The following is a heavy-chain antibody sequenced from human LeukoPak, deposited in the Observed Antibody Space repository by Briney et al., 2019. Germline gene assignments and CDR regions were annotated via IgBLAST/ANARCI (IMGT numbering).Heavy chain of an antibody. V-gene: IGHV3-30*02. D-gene: IGHD4-17*01. CDR1: GFSFSGYG. CDR3: AALHTGTFVDY. Sequence: GGSLRLSCAASGFSFSGYGMHWVRQVPGKALEWVAFIRYDGSTKFYTDSVKGRFAISRDNSKNTLSLQMNSLRTEDTAVYYCAALHTGTFVDYWGQGTLVTVSS. CDR2: IRYDGSTK. J-gene: IGHJ4*02.